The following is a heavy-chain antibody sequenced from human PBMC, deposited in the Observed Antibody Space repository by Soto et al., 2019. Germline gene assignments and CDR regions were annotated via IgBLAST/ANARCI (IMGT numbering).Heavy chain of an antibody. J-gene: IGHJ5*02. CDR2: ISAYNGNT. V-gene: IGHV1-18*01. Sequence: ASVKVSVKASGYTFTSYGISWVRQAPGQGLECMGLISAYNGNTNYAQKLQGRVTMTTDTSTSTAYMELRSLRSDDKAVYYCARSSSNAYYDFWSGYNWFDPWG. CDR3: ARSSSNAYYDFWSGYNWFDP. CDR1: GYTFTSYG. D-gene: IGHD3-3*01.